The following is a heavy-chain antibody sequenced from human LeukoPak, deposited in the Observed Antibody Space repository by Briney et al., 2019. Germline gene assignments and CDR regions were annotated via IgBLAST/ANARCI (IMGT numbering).Heavy chain of an antibody. V-gene: IGHV3-7*01. Sequence: GGSLRLSCEVSGFTFTDYWMNWVRQAPGKGREWVASISQDGSKKNYVYSVKGRFTISRDNTKNSLSLHLNGLRAEDTAVYYCARDGTAAGLYFDLWGQGTLVTVSS. D-gene: IGHD6-13*01. J-gene: IGHJ4*01. CDR2: ISQDGSKK. CDR3: ARDGTAAGLYFDL. CDR1: GFTFTDYW.